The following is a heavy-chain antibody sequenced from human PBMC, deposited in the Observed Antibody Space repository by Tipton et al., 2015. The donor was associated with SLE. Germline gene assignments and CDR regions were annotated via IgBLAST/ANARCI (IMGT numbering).Heavy chain of an antibody. Sequence: SLRLSCTASGFTFGDYAMGWVRQAPGKGLEWVGFIRARAYGGTTQFAASVKGRFTISREDSRSIAYLQMNSLKTEDTAMYYCTRLFRDSGSYQAFDYWGQGTLVTVSS. CDR3: TRLFRDSGSYQAFDY. V-gene: IGHV3-49*04. CDR1: GFTFGDYA. D-gene: IGHD1-26*01. CDR2: IRARAYGGTT. J-gene: IGHJ4*02.